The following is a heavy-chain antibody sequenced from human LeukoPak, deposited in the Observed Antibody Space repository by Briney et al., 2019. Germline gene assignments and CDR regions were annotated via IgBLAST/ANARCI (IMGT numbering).Heavy chain of an antibody. V-gene: IGHV3-7*01. CDR1: GFTLSSYW. CDR2: IKQDGSAK. CDR3: ARVYQSTSGRAIDY. J-gene: IGHJ4*02. Sequence: GGSLRLSCAASGFTLSSYWMSWVRQAPGKGLEWVANIKQDGSAKDYVDSVKGRFTISRENAKNSLYPQMNSLRVDDTAIYYCARVYQSTSGRAIDYWGQGTLVTVSS. D-gene: IGHD2-2*01.